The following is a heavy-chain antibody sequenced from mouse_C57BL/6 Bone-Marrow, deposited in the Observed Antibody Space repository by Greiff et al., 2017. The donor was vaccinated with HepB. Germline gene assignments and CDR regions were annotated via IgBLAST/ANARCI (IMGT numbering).Heavy chain of an antibody. CDR2: IDPNSGGT. D-gene: IGHD2-5*01. CDR3: ARGCSNSPTEYFDV. J-gene: IGHJ1*03. CDR1: GYTFTSYW. Sequence: QVQLQQPGAELVKPGASVKLSCKASGYTFTSYWMHWVKQRPGRGLEWIGRIDPNSGGTKYNEKFKSKATLTVDKPSSKAYMQLSSLTSEDSAVYYCARGCSNSPTEYFDVWGTGTTVTVSS. V-gene: IGHV1-72*01.